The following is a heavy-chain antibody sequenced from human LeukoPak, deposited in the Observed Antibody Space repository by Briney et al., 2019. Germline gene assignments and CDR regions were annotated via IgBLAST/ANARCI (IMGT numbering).Heavy chain of an antibody. Sequence: AGTLSLSCAASGFTFSAYGMHWVRQAPGQGPEWVVVVSSDGNTKYYTESLQGRFTISRDNSKSTLYLQVNSLRAEDTGVYYCARGVAENGNPNYFDPWGRGTLVTVSS. CDR2: VSSDGNTK. CDR1: GFTFSAYG. V-gene: IGHV3-30*03. D-gene: IGHD6-13*01. CDR3: ARGVAENGNPNYFDP. J-gene: IGHJ5*02.